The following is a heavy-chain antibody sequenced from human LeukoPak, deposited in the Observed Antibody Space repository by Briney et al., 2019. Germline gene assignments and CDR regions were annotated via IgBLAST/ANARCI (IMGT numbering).Heavy chain of an antibody. D-gene: IGHD2-2*01. V-gene: IGHV1-8*01. CDR1: GYTFTSYD. CDR3: ARFAYGVVADAFDI. J-gene: IGHJ3*02. Sequence: ASVKVSCKASGYTFTSYDINWVRQATGQGLEWMGWMNPNSGNTGYAQKFQGRVTMTKNTSISTAHMELSSLRSEDTAVYYCARFAYGVVADAFDIWGQGTMVTVSS. CDR2: MNPNSGNT.